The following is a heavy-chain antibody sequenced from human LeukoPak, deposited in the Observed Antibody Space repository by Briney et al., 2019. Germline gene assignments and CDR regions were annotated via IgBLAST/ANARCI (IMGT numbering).Heavy chain of an antibody. J-gene: IGHJ5*02. Sequence: ASVKVSCKASGYTFTIYYMYWVRHAPGQGLEWMGKINPSGGSTSYAQKFQGRVTMTRDTSTSTVYMELSSLRSEDTAVYYCARDRVGVHDSSGYWFDPWGQGTLVTVSS. V-gene: IGHV1-46*01. CDR2: INPSGGST. D-gene: IGHD3-22*01. CDR3: ARDRVGVHDSSGYWFDP. CDR1: GYTFTIYY.